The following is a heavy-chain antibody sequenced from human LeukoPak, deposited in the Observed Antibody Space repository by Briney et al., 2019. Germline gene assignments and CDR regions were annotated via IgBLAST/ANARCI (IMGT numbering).Heavy chain of an antibody. V-gene: IGHV3-33*07. J-gene: IGHJ4*02. CDR2: IWYDGSNK. CDR3: ARVRLTNTGYDGADY. CDR1: GFTFSSYG. D-gene: IGHD5-12*01. Sequence: GGSLRLSCAASGFTFSSYGMYWVRQAPGKGLEWVAVIWYDGSNKYYADSVKGRFIISRDNSKNTLYLQMNSLRAEDTAVYYCARVRLTNTGYDGADYWGQGTLVTVSA.